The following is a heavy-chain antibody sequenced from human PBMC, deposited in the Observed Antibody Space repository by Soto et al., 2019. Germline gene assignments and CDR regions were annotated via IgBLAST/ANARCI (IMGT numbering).Heavy chain of an antibody. V-gene: IGHV4-34*01. D-gene: IGHD3-3*01. Sequence: SETLSLTCAVYGGSFSGYYWSWIRQPPGKGLEWIGEINHSGSTNYNPSLKSRVTISVDTSKNQFSLKLSSVTAADTAVYYCARGLGNPVLRFLEWLFTPYFDYWGQGTLVTVSS. J-gene: IGHJ4*02. CDR2: INHSGST. CDR3: ARGLGNPVLRFLEWLFTPYFDY. CDR1: GGSFSGYY.